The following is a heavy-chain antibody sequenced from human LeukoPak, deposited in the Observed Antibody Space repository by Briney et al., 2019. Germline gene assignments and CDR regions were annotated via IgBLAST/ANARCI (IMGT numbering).Heavy chain of an antibody. J-gene: IGHJ4*02. CDR2: VNADGGNT. CDR1: GFTFVNYR. CDR3: TKRVKYGGTWDHFAD. Sequence: GGSLRLSCAASGFTFVNYRMSWVRQAPGKGLEWVSTVNADGGNTYYADSVKGRFTISRDNSKSTLILQMNSLRVEDTALYYCTKRVKYGGTWDHFADWGQGTLVTVSS. V-gene: IGHV3-23*01. D-gene: IGHD1-26*01.